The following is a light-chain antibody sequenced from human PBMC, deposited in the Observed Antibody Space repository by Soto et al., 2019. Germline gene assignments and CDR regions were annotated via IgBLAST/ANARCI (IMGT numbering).Light chain of an antibody. Sequence: QSALTQPPSASGSPGQSVTISCTGTSSDVGAYKYVTWYQQYPGKAPKLMIYEVSKRPSGVPDLFSGSKSGNTASLTVSGLQAEDEADYYCTSYAGSNIWVFGRGTKLTVL. CDR2: EVS. CDR3: TSYAGSNIWV. CDR1: SSDVGAYKY. J-gene: IGLJ3*02. V-gene: IGLV2-8*01.